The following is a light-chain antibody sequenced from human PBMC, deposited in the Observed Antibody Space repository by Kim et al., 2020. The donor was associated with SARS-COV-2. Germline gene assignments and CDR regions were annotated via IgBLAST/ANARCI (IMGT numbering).Light chain of an antibody. CDR3: SSYAGSNTLV. J-gene: IGLJ2*01. Sequence: GQSITISCTGTRTDIGTHDYISWYQQHSDKAPKLMIYYVNNRPSGVSSRFSGSKSDNTASLTISGLQTEDEATYYCSSYAGSNTLVFGGGTQLTVL. CDR2: YVN. V-gene: IGLV2-14*03. CDR1: RTDIGTHDY.